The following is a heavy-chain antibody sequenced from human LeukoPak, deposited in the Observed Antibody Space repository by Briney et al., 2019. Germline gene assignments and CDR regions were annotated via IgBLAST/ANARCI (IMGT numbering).Heavy chain of an antibody. J-gene: IGHJ5*02. CDR2: ISTSGTT. CDR3: ARDMGGGWFDP. Sequence: PSETLSLTCSISGGSISSSYWSWIRQPAGKGLEWIGRISTSGTTNYSPSLKGRLTMSIDTSKKQFSLSLRSVTAADTAMYYCARDMGGGWFDPWGQGALATVSS. CDR1: GGSISSSY. D-gene: IGHD1-26*01. V-gene: IGHV4-4*07.